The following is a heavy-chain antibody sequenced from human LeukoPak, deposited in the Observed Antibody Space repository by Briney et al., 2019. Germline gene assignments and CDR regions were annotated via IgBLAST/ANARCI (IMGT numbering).Heavy chain of an antibody. D-gene: IGHD6-13*01. CDR1: GGTFSSYA. CDR2: IIPIFGTA. CDR3: ARGGYSSSWSIYYFDY. Sequence: SVKVSCKASGGTFSSYAISWVRQAPGQGLEWMGGIIPIFGTANYALKFQGRVTITTDESTSTAYMELSSLRSEDTAVYYCARGGYSSSWSIYYFDYWGQGTLVTVSS. V-gene: IGHV1-69*05. J-gene: IGHJ4*02.